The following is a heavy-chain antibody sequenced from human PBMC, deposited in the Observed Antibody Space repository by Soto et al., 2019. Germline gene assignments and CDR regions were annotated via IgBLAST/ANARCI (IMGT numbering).Heavy chain of an antibody. CDR3: VREIGHYVFWGNNERGLEV. Sequence: GGSLRLSCVSSVFTFEDHAMRCVRQCPGKCLEWVSGISWNSDIIVYADSVKGRFTMSRDNVKNSLYLQMSSLRSEDTAAYYCVREIGHYVFWGNNERGLEVLGQGTRV. J-gene: IGHJ6*01. CDR1: VFTFEDHA. CDR2: ISWNSDII. D-gene: IGHD3-3*01. V-gene: IGHV3-9*01.